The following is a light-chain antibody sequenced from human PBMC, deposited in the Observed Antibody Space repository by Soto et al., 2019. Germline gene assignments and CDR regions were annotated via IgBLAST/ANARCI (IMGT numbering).Light chain of an antibody. V-gene: IGKV3-20*01. CDR1: QSVSNNY. Sequence: EVVLTQSPGTLSFSPGERATLSCRASQSVSNNYLAWYQQKPGQAPRLLIFGSSDRATGIPDRFSGSGSGTDFSLTISRLEPEDFAVYYCQQYGSSPPYTFGQGTKVEIK. CDR3: QQYGSSPPYT. J-gene: IGKJ2*01. CDR2: GSS.